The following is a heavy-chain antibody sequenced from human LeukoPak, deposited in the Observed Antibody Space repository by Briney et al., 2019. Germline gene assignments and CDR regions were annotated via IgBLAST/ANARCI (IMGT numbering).Heavy chain of an antibody. J-gene: IGHJ4*02. CDR1: GFTLSDYW. D-gene: IGHD2-21*01. CDR2: IKQDGSET. Sequence: GGSLRLSCAASGFTLSDYWMAWVRQAPGKGLEWVANIKQDGSETYYVDSVKGRYTISRDNAKNSPYLQINSLRAEDTAVYYCARHTLLNDCYYFDCWGQGTLVTVSS. CDR3: ARHTLLNDCYYFDC. V-gene: IGHV3-7*03.